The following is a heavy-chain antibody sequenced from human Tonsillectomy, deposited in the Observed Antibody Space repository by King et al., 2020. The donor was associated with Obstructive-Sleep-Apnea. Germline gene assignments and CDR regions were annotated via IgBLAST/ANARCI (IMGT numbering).Heavy chain of an antibody. CDR3: ARDLNDILTGYYIPYYFDY. D-gene: IGHD3-9*01. V-gene: IGHV3-21*01. CDR2: LRSSRSYI. CDR1: GFTFSSYS. J-gene: IGHJ4*02. Sequence: QLVQSGGGLVKPGGSLRLSCAASGFTFSSYSMNLVRQPPGKGLEWFSSLRSSRSYIFYAESVKGRFTISRDNAKNRLYLQMNSLRAEDTAVYYCARDLNDILTGYYIPYYFDYWGQGTLVTVSS.